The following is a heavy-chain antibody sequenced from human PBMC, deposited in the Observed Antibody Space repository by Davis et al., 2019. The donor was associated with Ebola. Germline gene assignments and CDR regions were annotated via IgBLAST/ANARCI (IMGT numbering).Heavy chain of an antibody. D-gene: IGHD3-10*01. CDR2: IYSGGTT. CDR3: AGYGEIFDY. V-gene: IGHV3-53*01. J-gene: IGHJ4*02. Sequence: GESLKISCAASGFVVSTYYMSWVRQAPGKGLEWLSVIYSGGTTYYADSVKGRFTISRDNAKNSLYLQMNSLRAEDTAVYYCAGYGEIFDYWGQGTLVTVSS. CDR1: GFVVSTYY.